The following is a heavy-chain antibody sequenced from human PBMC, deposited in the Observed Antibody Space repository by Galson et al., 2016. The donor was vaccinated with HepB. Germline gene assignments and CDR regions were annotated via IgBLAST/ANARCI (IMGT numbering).Heavy chain of an antibody. V-gene: IGHV4-39*07. CDR1: GDSISSTTYY. CDR3: ARLGLSSTWYGDDY. J-gene: IGHJ4*02. CDR2: IYYSGTT. Sequence: SETLSLTCTVSGDSISSTTYYWGWIRQPPGKGLEWIGNIYYSGTTFYNPSLKSRVTISVDTSKNQFSLKLSSVPAADTAVYFCARLGLSSTWYGDDYWGQGTLVTVSS. D-gene: IGHD6-13*01.